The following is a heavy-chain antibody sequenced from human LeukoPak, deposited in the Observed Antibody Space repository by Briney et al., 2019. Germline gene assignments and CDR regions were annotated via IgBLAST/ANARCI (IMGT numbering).Heavy chain of an antibody. J-gene: IGHJ4*02. CDR3: ARHVGSYLSNPFDY. V-gene: IGHV5-51*01. D-gene: IGHD3-10*01. Sequence: GESLKISCKGSGYILISYWIGWVRQMPGKGLEWMGIIYPGDSDTRYSPSFQGQVTISADKSISTAYLQWSSLKASDTATYYCARHVGSYLSNPFDYWGQGTLVTVSS. CDR2: IYPGDSDT. CDR1: GYILISYW.